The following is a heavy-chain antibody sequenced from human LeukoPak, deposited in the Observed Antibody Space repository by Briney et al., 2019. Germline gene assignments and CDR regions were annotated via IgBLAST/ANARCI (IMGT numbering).Heavy chain of an antibody. V-gene: IGHV6-1*01. CDR1: GDSVSSNRAA. CDR2: TYYRSKWKT. D-gene: IGHD2-21*02. J-gene: IGHJ4*02. CDR3: AREGAGAETAFDY. Sequence: SQTLSLTCAISGDSVSSNRAAWNWIRQSPSRGLEWLGRTYYRSKWKTDYALSVRSRIRITPDTSRNQFSLQLNSVTPGDTAVYYCAREGAGAETAFDYWGQGTLVTVSS.